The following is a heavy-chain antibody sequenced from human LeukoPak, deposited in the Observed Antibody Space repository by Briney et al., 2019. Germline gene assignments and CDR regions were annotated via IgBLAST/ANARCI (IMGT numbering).Heavy chain of an antibody. CDR1: GFTFSSYA. CDR3: AKGTYIVVVPAAIDY. Sequence: GGSLRLSCAASGFTFSSYAMSWVRQAPGKGLEWVSAISGSGGSTYYADSVKGRFTISRDNSKNTLYLKMNSLRAEDTAVYYCAKGTYIVVVPAAIDYWGQGTLVTVSS. D-gene: IGHD2-2*01. V-gene: IGHV3-23*01. J-gene: IGHJ4*02. CDR2: ISGSGGST.